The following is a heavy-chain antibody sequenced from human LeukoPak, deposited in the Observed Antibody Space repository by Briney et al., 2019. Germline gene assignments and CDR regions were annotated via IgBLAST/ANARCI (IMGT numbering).Heavy chain of an antibody. J-gene: IGHJ5*02. CDR3: ARGLGGHYDFWSGYAPAGNWFDP. Sequence: SETLSLTCTVSGGSISSYYWSWIRQPPGKGLEWIGYIYYSVSTNYNPSLKSRVTISVDTSKNQFSLKLSSVTAADTAVYYCARGLGGHYDFWSGYAPAGNWFDPWGQGTLVTVSS. D-gene: IGHD3-3*01. CDR2: IYYSVST. CDR1: GGSISSYY. V-gene: IGHV4-59*12.